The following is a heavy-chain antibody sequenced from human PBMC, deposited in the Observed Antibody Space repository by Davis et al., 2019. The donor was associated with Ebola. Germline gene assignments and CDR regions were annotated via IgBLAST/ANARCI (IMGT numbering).Heavy chain of an antibody. CDR2: ISSSSSTI. V-gene: IGHV3-48*02. J-gene: IGHJ6*02. D-gene: IGHD3-10*01. Sequence: PGGSLRLSCAASGFTFSSYSMNWVRQAPGKGLEWVSYISSSSSTIYYADSVKGRFTISRDNAKNSLYLQMNSLRDEDTAVYYCARARPYGSGSYCMDVWGQGTTVTVSS. CDR1: GFTFSSYS. CDR3: ARARPYGSGSYCMDV.